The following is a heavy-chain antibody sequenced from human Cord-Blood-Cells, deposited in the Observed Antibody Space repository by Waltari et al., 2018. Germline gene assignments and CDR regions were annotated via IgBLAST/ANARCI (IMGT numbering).Heavy chain of an antibody. CDR2: IYPGDSDT. CDR3: ARHGDSAGFDY. Sequence: EVQLVQSGAEVKKTGESLKISCKGSGYSFTSYWIGWGRPMHGKGLDWRWIIYPGDSDTRYSPSFQGQVTISADKSISTAYLQWSSLKASDTAMYYCARHGDSAGFDYWGQGTLVTVSS. D-gene: IGHD6-25*01. J-gene: IGHJ4*02. CDR1: GYSFTSYW. V-gene: IGHV5-51*01.